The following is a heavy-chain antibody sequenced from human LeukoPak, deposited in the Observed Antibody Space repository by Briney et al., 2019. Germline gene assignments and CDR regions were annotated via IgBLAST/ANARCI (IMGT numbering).Heavy chain of an antibody. CDR1: GYTFTGYY. CDR2: INPDSGGT. D-gene: IGHD1-26*01. J-gene: IGHJ2*01. V-gene: IGHV1-2*02. Sequence: GASVKVSCKASGYTFTGYYIHWVRQAPGEGLEWMGWINPDSGGTNYAQKFQGRVIMTRDTSISTGYMELSRLRSDDTAVYYCARCPKQVGFAYWHFDLWGRGTLVTVSS. CDR3: ARCPKQVGFAYWHFDL.